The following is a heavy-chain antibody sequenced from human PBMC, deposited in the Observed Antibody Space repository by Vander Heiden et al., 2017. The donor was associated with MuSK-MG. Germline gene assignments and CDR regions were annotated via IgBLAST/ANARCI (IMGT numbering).Heavy chain of an antibody. V-gene: IGHV1-2*02. D-gene: IGHD4-17*01. CDR3: ARPSTVVTPGGYYYYYGMDV. CDR2: INPNSGGT. CDR1: GYTFTGYY. J-gene: IGHJ6*02. Sequence: QVQLVQSGAEVKKPGASVKVSCKASGYTFTGYYMHWVRQATGQGHEWMGWINPNSGGTNYAQKFQGRVTMTRDTSISTAYMELSRLRSDDTAVYYCARPSTVVTPGGYYYYYGMDVWGQGTTVTVSS.